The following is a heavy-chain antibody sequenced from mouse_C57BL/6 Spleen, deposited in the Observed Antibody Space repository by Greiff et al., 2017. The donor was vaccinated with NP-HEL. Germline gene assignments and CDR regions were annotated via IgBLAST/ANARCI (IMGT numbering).Heavy chain of an antibody. J-gene: IGHJ1*03. V-gene: IGHV1-82*01. CDR2: IYPGGGNT. CDR1: GYTFSSYW. D-gene: IGHD1-1*02. Sequence: QVQLQQPGAELVKPGASVKISCKASGYTFSSYWMNWVKQRPGQGLEWIGRIYPGGGNTNYNGKFKGKATLTVDKSSSTAYMQLSSLTSEDSAVYFCARYGVDFEDWGNGTTVTVS. CDR3: ARYGVDFED.